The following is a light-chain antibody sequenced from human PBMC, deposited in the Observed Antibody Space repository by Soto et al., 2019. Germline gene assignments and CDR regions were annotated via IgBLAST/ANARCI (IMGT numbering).Light chain of an antibody. V-gene: IGLV3-21*02. CDR3: QVWDSRTGQPTWV. CDR2: DDS. Sequence: SYELTQPPSVSVAPGQTARITCGGDNIGTKSVHWFQQKSGLAPELVVNDDSDRPSGIPDRFSGSNSGNTATLTISRVEDGDEADYYCQVWDSRTGQPTWVFGGGTKLTVL. CDR1: NIGTKS. J-gene: IGLJ3*02.